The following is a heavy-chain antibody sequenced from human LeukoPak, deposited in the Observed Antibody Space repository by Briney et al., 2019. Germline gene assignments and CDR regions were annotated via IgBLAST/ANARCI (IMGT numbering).Heavy chain of an antibody. D-gene: IGHD6-13*01. CDR2: ISGNGGTT. V-gene: IGHV3-23*01. CDR3: AKPPPDSSSWLFDY. Sequence: GGSLILSCAASGFTFSTYAMSWVCQAPGKGLEWVSTISGNGGTTYYADSVKGRFTISRDNSKNTLYLQMNSLRVEDTAVYYCAKPPPDSSSWLFDYWGQGTLVTVSS. J-gene: IGHJ4*02. CDR1: GFTFSTYA.